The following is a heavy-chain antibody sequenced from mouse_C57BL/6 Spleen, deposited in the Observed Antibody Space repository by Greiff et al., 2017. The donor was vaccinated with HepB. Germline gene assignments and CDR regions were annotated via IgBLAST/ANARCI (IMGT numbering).Heavy chain of an antibody. CDR2: IEPETGGT. J-gene: IGHJ3*01. V-gene: IGHV1-15*01. D-gene: IGHD4-1*01. CDR1: GYTFTDYA. Sequence: VQLQQSGAELVRPGASVTLSCKASGYTFTDYAMHWVKLTPVHGLEWIGAIEPETGGTAYNQKFKGKAILTADKSSTTAYMELRSLTSEGSAVYYCAGGPWCAYWGQGTLVTVSA. CDR3: AGGPWCAY.